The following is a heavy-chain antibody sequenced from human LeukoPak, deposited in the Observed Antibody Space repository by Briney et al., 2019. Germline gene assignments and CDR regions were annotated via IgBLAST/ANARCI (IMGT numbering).Heavy chain of an antibody. D-gene: IGHD2-15*01. Sequence: GESLKISCKGSGYSFTSYWIGWVRQMPGKGLEWMGIIYPGDSDTRYSPSFQGQVTISADKSISTAYLQWSSLKASDTAMYYFARQQLGYCSGGSCYSHYYYYYYMDVWGKGTTVTVSS. CDR2: IYPGDSDT. CDR3: ARQQLGYCSGGSCYSHYYYYYYMDV. CDR1: GYSFTSYW. V-gene: IGHV5-51*01. J-gene: IGHJ6*03.